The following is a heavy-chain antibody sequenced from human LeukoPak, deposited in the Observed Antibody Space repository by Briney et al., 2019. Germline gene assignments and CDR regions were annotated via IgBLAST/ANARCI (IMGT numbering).Heavy chain of an antibody. J-gene: IGHJ6*02. V-gene: IGHV3-23*01. CDR1: GFTFSSYA. D-gene: IGHD4-17*01. CDR2: ISGSGGST. CDR3: AMTTVTTPYYYYGMDV. Sequence: GGSLRLSCAASGFTFSSYAMSWVRQAPGKGLEWVSAISGSGGSTYYADSVKGRFTISRDNSKNTLYLQMNSLRAEDTAVYYCAMTTVTTPYYYYGMDVWGQGTTVTVSS.